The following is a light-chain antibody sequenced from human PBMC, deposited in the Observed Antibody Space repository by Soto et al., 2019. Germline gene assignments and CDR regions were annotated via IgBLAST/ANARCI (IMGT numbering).Light chain of an antibody. Sequence: DIQMTQSPSSLSASVGDRVTITCRASQSISNFLNWYQQKPGKAPKLLIYAASSFQSGVPSRFSGSGSGTDFTLTISSLQPEDFAVYYCQQYNNWPPGITFGQGTRLEIK. CDR1: QSISNF. V-gene: IGKV1-39*01. J-gene: IGKJ5*01. CDR2: AAS. CDR3: QQYNNWPPGIT.